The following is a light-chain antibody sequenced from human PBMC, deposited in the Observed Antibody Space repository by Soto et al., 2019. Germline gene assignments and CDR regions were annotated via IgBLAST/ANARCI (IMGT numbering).Light chain of an antibody. CDR1: QSITRD. V-gene: IGKV1-39*01. CDR2: AAS. CDR3: QQTYSTLFT. J-gene: IGKJ3*01. Sequence: DIQMTQYPSSLSASVGDRVTIACRASQSITRDLNWYQQRSGKAPKLLIFAASSLQRGVPSRFSGSGSGTDFTLTISSMQPDDFANYYCQQTYSTLFTFGPGTKVDIK.